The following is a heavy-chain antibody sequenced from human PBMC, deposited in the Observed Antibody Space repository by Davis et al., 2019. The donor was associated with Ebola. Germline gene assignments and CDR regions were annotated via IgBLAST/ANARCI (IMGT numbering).Heavy chain of an antibody. J-gene: IGHJ6*02. V-gene: IGHV4-34*01. CDR2: INHSGST. Sequence: GSLRLSCAVYGGSFSGYYWSWIRQPPGKGLEWIGEINHSGSTNYNPSLKSRVTISVDTSKNQFSLKLSSVTAADTAVYYCAKTSRRLSGMDVWGQGTTVTVSS. D-gene: IGHD2-2*01. CDR1: GGSFSGYY. CDR3: AKTSRRLSGMDV.